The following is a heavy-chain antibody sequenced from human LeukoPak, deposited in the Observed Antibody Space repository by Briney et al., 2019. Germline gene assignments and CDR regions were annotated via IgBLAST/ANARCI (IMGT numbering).Heavy chain of an antibody. J-gene: IGHJ5*02. CDR1: GFTFSDYY. Sequence: KSGGSLRLSCAASGFTFSDYYMSWIRQAPGKGLEWVSYISSSGSTIYYADSVKGRFTISRDNAKNSLYLQMNSLRAEDTAVYYCAKDPSELPLEYNWFDPWGQGTLVTVSS. D-gene: IGHD5-24*01. CDR2: ISSSGSTI. V-gene: IGHV3-11*01. CDR3: AKDPSELPLEYNWFDP.